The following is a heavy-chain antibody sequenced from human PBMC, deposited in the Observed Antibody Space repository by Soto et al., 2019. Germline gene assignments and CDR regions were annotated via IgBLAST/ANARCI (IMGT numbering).Heavy chain of an antibody. D-gene: IGHD2-15*01. CDR2: IYYSGST. J-gene: IGHJ4*02. V-gene: IGHV4-39*01. Sequence: SETLSLTCTVSGGSISSSSYYWGWIRQPPGKGLEWIGSIYYSGSTYYNPSLKSRVAISVDTSKNQFSLKLSSVTAADTAVYYCAKIGYCSGGSCYYFDYWGQGTLVTVSS. CDR1: GGSISSSSYY. CDR3: AKIGYCSGGSCYYFDY.